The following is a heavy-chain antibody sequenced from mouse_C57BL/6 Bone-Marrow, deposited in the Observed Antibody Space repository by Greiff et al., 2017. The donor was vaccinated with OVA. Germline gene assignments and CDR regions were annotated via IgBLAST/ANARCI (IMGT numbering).Heavy chain of an antibody. Sequence: VHVKQSGAELVKPGASVKLSCTASGFNIKDYYMHWVKQRTEQGLEWIGRIDPEDGETKYAPKFQGKATITADTSSNTAYLQLSSLTSEDTAVYYCASNYVPYWYFDVWGTGTTVTVSS. CDR1: GFNIKDYY. CDR2: IDPEDGET. V-gene: IGHV14-2*01. D-gene: IGHD2-1*01. CDR3: ASNYVPYWYFDV. J-gene: IGHJ1*03.